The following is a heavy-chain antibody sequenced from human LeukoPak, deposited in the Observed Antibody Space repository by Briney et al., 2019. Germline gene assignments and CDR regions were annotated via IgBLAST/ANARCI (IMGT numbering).Heavy chain of an antibody. CDR2: INPKSGST. Sequence: ASVKVSCKASGYTFTGYYMHWVRQPPGQGLEWMGWINPKSGSTNYAQKFQGSVTMTRDTSISTAYMELSRLRSDDTAVYYCTRGQLWSSPLASDIWGQGTMVTVSS. J-gene: IGHJ3*02. CDR3: TRGQLWSSPLASDI. V-gene: IGHV1-2*02. D-gene: IGHD5-18*01. CDR1: GYTFTGYY.